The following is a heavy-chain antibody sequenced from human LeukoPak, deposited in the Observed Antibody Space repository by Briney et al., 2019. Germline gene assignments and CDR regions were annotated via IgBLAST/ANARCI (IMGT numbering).Heavy chain of an antibody. J-gene: IGHJ3*02. CDR2: ISGSGGST. CDR1: GFTFSSYA. CDR3: AMTTVTTFRPGAFDI. D-gene: IGHD4-17*01. V-gene: IGHV3-23*01. Sequence: GGSLRLSCAASGFTFSSYAMSWVRQAPGKGLEWVSAISGSGGSTYYADSVKGRFTIPRDNSKNTLYLQMNSLRAEDTAVYYCAMTTVTTFRPGAFDIWGQGTMVPVSS.